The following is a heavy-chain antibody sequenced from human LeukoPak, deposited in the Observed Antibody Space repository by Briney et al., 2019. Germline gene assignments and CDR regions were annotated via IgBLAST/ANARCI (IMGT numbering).Heavy chain of an antibody. D-gene: IGHD3-22*01. CDR1: GFSLSTSGMC. CDR3: ARSHYDSSGYYFTAPDY. J-gene: IGHJ4*02. V-gene: IGHV2-70*11. Sequence: SGPALVKPTQTLTLTCTFSGFSLSTSGMCVCWIRQPPGKALEWLARIDWDDDKYYSTSLKTRLTISKDTSKNQVVLTMTNMDPVDTATYYCARSHYDSSGYYFTAPDYWGQGTLVTVSS. CDR2: IDWDDDK.